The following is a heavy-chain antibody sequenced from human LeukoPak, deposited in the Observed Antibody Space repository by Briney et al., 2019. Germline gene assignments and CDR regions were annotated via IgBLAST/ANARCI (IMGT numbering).Heavy chain of an antibody. CDR3: ARHSGSGSYHSPFGN. V-gene: IGHV4-34*01. Sequence: SETLSLTCTVYGVSFSGYYWSWIRQPPGKGLKWIGEINHSGSTNYNPSLKSRVTISVDTSKNQFSLELTSVTAADTAVYYCARHSGSGSYHSPFGNWGQGTLVTVSS. D-gene: IGHD3-10*01. J-gene: IGHJ4*02. CDR2: INHSGST. CDR1: GVSFSGYY.